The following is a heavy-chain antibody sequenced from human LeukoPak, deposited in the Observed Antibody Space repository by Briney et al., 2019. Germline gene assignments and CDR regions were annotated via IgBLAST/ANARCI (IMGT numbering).Heavy chain of an antibody. CDR2: IYPGDYDT. CDR3: ARLGGFGELRLGSYSCFDL. V-gene: IGHV5-51*01. CDR1: GYIFTNYW. Sequence: PGESLILSCKCSGYIFTNYWIGLVRQLPGNSLERVGIIYPGDYDTRYSPSFQGQLTISADKSISTDYLQWSSLKASDAAMYYCARLGGFGELRLGSYSCFDLWGQGTLVTVPS. J-gene: IGHJ5*02. D-gene: IGHD3-10*01.